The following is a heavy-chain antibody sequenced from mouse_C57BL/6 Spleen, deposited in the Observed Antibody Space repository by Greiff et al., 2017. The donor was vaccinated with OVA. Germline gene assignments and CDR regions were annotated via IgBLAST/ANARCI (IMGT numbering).Heavy chain of an antibody. CDR3: AGLLPWYFDG. V-gene: IGHV1-76*01. Sequence: QVQLQQSGAELVRPGASVKLSCKASGYTFTDYYINWVKQRPGQGLEWIARIYPGSGHTYYNEKFKGTATLTAEKYSSPAYHHLSSLTSEGSAVYFCAGLLPWYFDGWGTGTTVTVAS. J-gene: IGHJ1*03. CDR1: GYTFTDYY. CDR2: IYPGSGHT. D-gene: IGHD2-3*01.